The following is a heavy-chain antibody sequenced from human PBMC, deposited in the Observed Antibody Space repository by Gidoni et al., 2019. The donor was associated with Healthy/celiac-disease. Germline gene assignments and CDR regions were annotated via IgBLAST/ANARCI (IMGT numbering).Heavy chain of an antibody. D-gene: IGHD2-21*02. CDR3: ARGLAYCGGDCYPS. Sequence: QVQLQESGPGLVKPSETLSLTCTVPGGSISSYYWSWIRQPPGKGLEWIGYIYYSGSTNYNPSLKSRVTISVDTSKNQFSLKLSSVTAADTAVYYCARGLAYCGGDCYPSWGQGTLVTVSS. V-gene: IGHV4-59*01. CDR2: IYYSGST. J-gene: IGHJ5*02. CDR1: GGSISSYY.